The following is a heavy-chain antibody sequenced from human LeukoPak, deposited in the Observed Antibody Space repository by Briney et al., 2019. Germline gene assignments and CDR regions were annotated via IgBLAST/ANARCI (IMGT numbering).Heavy chain of an antibody. Sequence: PGGSLRLSCAASGFTFSNYGMNWVRQAPGKGLEWISLITFSSSSKYYADSVKGRFTISRDNAKNSLYLQMSGLRPEDTAVYYCARHTEYCSGGSCAGQDYWGQGTLVTVSS. J-gene: IGHJ4*02. CDR3: ARHTEYCSGGSCAGQDY. CDR2: ITFSSSSK. V-gene: IGHV3-21*01. D-gene: IGHD2-15*01. CDR1: GFTFSNYG.